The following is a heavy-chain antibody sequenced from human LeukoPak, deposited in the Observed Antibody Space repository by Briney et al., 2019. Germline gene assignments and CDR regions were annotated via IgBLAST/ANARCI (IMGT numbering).Heavy chain of an antibody. CDR3: ARVYYYDSSGYYSLVYYYYYYGMDV. Sequence: SVKVSCKASGYTFTSYDINWVRQATGQGLEWMGWMNPNSGNTGYAQKFQGRVTMTRNTSISTAYMELSSPRSEDTAVYYCARVYYYDSSGYYSLVYYYYYYGMDVWGQGTTVTVSS. CDR1: GYTFTSYD. D-gene: IGHD3-22*01. V-gene: IGHV1-8*01. J-gene: IGHJ6*02. CDR2: MNPNSGNT.